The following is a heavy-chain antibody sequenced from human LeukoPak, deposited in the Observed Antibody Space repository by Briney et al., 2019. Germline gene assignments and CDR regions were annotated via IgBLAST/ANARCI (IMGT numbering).Heavy chain of an antibody. J-gene: IGHJ5*02. CDR1: GFTFSSYG. CDR2: ISGSGGST. Sequence: GGSLGLSCAASGFTFSSYGMSWVRQAPGKGLEWVSAISGSGGSTYYADSVKGRFTISRDNSKNTLYLQMNSLRAEDTAVYYCAKDSSSWYNWFDPWGQGTLVTVSS. D-gene: IGHD6-13*01. V-gene: IGHV3-23*01. CDR3: AKDSSSWYNWFDP.